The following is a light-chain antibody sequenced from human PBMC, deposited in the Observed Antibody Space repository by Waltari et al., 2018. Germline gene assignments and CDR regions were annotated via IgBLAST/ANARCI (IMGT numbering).Light chain of an antibody. Sequence: EIVLTQSPGPLSLSQGERAPLACRASQSFTRYLAWYQHKPGQAPRLLIYDASTRPGSIADRCGGSGLGTDFTLTISRLEHEDSSVYYCQHYVRLPVTFGQGTKVEIK. CDR2: DAS. CDR1: QSFTRY. V-gene: IGKV3-20*01. J-gene: IGKJ1*01. CDR3: QHYVRLPVT.